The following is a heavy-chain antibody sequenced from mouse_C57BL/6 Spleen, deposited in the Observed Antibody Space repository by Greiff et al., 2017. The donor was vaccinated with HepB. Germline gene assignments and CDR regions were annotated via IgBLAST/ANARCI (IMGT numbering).Heavy chain of an antibody. D-gene: IGHD2-12*01. V-gene: IGHV1-55*01. CDR3: ARGENDGRSAMDY. CDR1: GYTFTSYW. J-gene: IGHJ4*01. Sequence: VQLQESGAELVKPGASVKMSCKASGYTFTSYWITWVKQRPGQGLEWIGDIYPGSGSTNYNEKFKSKATLTVDTSSSTAYMQLSSLTSEDSAVYYCARGENDGRSAMDYWGQGTSVTVSS. CDR2: IYPGSGST.